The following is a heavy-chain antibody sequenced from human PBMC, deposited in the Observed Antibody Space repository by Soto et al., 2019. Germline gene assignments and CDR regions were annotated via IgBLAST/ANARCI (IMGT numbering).Heavy chain of an antibody. V-gene: IGHV3-33*01. CDR2: IWYDGSNK. D-gene: IGHD4-17*01. CDR3: ARPSTTVTSLNWIDP. Sequence: GGSLRLSCAASGFTFSSYGMHWVRQAPGKGLEWVAVIWYDGSNKYYADSVKGRFTISRDNSKNTLYLQMNSLRAEDTAVYYCARPSTTVTSLNWIDPWGPGTLVTVSS. CDR1: GFTFSSYG. J-gene: IGHJ5*02.